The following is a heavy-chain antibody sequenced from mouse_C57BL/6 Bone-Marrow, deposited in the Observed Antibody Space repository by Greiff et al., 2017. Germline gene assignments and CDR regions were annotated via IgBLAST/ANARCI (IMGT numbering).Heavy chain of an antibody. Sequence: QVQLQQPGAELVRPGSSVKLSCKASGYTFTSYWMHWVKQRPIQGLEWIGNIDPSDSETHYNQKFKDKATLTVDKSSSTAYMQLRSLTSEDSAVYYCARGGLGNYVFAYWGQGTLVTVSA. J-gene: IGHJ3*01. D-gene: IGHD2-1*01. CDR1: GYTFTSYW. CDR3: ARGGLGNYVFAY. CDR2: IDPSDSET. V-gene: IGHV1-52*01.